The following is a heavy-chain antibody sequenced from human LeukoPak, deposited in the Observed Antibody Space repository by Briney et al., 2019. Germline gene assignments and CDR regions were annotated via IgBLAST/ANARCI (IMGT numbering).Heavy chain of an antibody. V-gene: IGHV4-61*02. D-gene: IGHD5-24*01. Sequence: SQTLSLTCTVSGSSISSGSYYWSWIRQPAGKGLEWIGRIYTSGSTNYNPSLKSRVTISVDTSKNQFSLKLSSVTAADTAVYYCADGLMYVWGKGTTVTVSS. CDR2: IYTSGST. CDR3: ADGLMYV. J-gene: IGHJ6*04. CDR1: GSSISSGSYY.